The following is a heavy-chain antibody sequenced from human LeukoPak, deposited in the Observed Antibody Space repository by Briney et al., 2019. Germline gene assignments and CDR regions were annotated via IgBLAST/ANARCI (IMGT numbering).Heavy chain of an antibody. CDR3: ARDERPTFDAFDM. CDR2: INPNTGGA. V-gene: IGHV1-2*02. Sequence: GASVKVSCKASGYTFTGYYIHWVRQAPGQGLEWMGWINPNTGGANYAQTFQGRVTMTRDTSITTAYMELSRLRSDDTAVYYCARDERPTFDAFDMGGQGKMVPVSS. D-gene: IGHD2/OR15-2a*01. J-gene: IGHJ3*02. CDR1: GYTFTGYY.